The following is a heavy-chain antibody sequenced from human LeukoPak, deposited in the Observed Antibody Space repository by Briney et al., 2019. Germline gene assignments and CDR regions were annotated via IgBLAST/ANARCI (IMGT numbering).Heavy chain of an antibody. CDR3: ARHRGSGSPYFDY. CDR2: IFYSGST. CDR1: GDSISNCY. D-gene: IGHD3-10*01. V-gene: IGHV4-59*08. Sequence: ASETLSLTCTVSGDSISNCYWSWIRQSPEKGLEWIGYIFYSGSTRYNPSLKSRVTISVDTSKNQFSLKLSSVTAADTAVYYCARHRGSGSPYFDYWGQGTLVTVSS. J-gene: IGHJ4*02.